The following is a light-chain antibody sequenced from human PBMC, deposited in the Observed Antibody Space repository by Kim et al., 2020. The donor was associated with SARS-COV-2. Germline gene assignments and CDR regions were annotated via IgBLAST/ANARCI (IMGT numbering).Light chain of an antibody. CDR2: GVF. J-gene: IGKJ1*01. V-gene: IGKV3-20*01. CDR1: QSVTSNS. CDR3: QQYDGSRT. Sequence: EIVLTQSPGTLSLSPGEGATLSCRASQSVTSNSLAWYQHKPGQAPRLLMYGVFIRATGTPDRFSGSGSGTDFTFTISRLEPEDSAVYYCQQYDGSRTFGQGTKVDIK.